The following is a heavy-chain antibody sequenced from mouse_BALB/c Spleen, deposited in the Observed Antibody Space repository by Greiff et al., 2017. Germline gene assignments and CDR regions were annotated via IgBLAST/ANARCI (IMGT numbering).Heavy chain of an antibody. J-gene: IGHJ3*01. CDR3: ARDKGYGNPCAY. CDR2: IWAGGST. V-gene: IGHV2-9*02. D-gene: IGHD2-10*02. Sequence: QVQLKESGPGLVAPSQSLSITCTVSGFSLTSYGVHWVRQPPGKGLEWLGVIWAGGSTNYNSALMSRLSISKDNSKSQVFLKMNSLQTDDTAMYYCARDKGYGNPCAYWGQGTLVTVSA. CDR1: GFSLTSYG.